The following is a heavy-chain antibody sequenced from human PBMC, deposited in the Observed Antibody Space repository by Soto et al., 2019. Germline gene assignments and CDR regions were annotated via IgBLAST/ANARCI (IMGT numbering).Heavy chain of an antibody. Sequence: GGSLRLSCAASGFTFSDYYMSWIRQSPGKGLEWVSYITSSSSYTNYAGSVKGRFTVSRDNAKNSLYLQMNGLRAEDTAMYYCASGFGYRSNPGCYHVEFLEWGQGT. V-gene: IGHV3-11*03. CDR1: GFTFSDYY. CDR3: ASGFGYRSNPGCYHVEFLE. D-gene: IGHD2-2*03. CDR2: ITSSSSYT. J-gene: IGHJ1*01.